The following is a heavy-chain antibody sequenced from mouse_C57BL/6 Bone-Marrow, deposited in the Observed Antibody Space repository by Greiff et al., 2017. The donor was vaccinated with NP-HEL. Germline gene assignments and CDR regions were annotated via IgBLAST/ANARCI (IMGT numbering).Heavy chain of an antibody. CDR2: IHPNSGST. Sequence: QVQLQQPGAELVKPGASVKLSCKASGYTFTSYWMHWVKQRPGQGLEWIGMIHPNSGSTNYNEKFKSKATLTVDKSSSTSYMQLSSLTSEDSAVYYCARRIYYSYYVAWFAYWGQGTLVTVAA. J-gene: IGHJ3*01. CDR3: ARRIYYSYYVAWFAY. CDR1: GYTFTSYW. D-gene: IGHD2-12*01. V-gene: IGHV1-64*01.